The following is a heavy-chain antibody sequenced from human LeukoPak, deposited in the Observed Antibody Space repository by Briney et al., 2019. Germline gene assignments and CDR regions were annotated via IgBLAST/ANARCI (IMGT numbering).Heavy chain of an antibody. D-gene: IGHD1-26*01. V-gene: IGHV3-23*01. Sequence: GGSLRLSCAASGFTFSSYAMSWVRLAPGKGLEWVSAISGSGGSTYYADSVKGRFTISRDNSKNTLYLQMNSLRAEDTAVYYCAKDPRVVGAYPIAWGQGTLVTVSS. CDR1: GFTFSSYA. J-gene: IGHJ5*02. CDR3: AKDPRVVGAYPIA. CDR2: ISGSGGST.